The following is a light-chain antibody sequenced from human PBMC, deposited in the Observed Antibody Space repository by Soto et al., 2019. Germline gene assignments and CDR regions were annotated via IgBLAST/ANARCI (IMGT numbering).Light chain of an antibody. J-gene: IGKJ4*01. CDR2: GAS. CDR3: HQYGNIPLT. Sequence: EIVLTQYPGTLSLSPGERATLSCKASQSLASTYLAWYQQNPGQAPRLLIYGASSRATGIPDRFSGSGSGTDFTLTISSLEPEDFAVYFCHQYGNIPLTFGGGTTVEIK. CDR1: QSLASTY. V-gene: IGKV3-20*01.